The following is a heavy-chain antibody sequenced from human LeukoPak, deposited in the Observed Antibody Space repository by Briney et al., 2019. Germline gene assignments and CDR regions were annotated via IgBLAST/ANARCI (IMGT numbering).Heavy chain of an antibody. J-gene: IGHJ5*02. CDR3: ARAAYCSGGSYYLGFDP. CDR1: GGSISSGGYY. Sequence: PSETLSLTCTVSGGSISSGGYYWSWVRQHPGKGLEWIGYIYYSGSTYYNPSIKSRVTISVDTSKNQFSLKLSSVTAADTAVYYCARAAYCSGGSYYLGFDPWGQGTLVTVSS. V-gene: IGHV4-31*03. CDR2: IYYSGST. D-gene: IGHD2-15*01.